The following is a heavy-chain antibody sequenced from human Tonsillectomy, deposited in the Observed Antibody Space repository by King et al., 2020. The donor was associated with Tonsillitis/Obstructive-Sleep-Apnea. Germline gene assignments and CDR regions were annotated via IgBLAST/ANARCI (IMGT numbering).Heavy chain of an antibody. J-gene: IGHJ5*02. CDR1: GGTFSSYP. CDR2: IIPILGIA. Sequence: QLVQSGAEVKKPGSSVKVSCKASGGTFSSYPISWVRQAPGQGLEWMGGIIPILGIANYAQKFQGRVTITADKSTSTAYMELSSLRSEDTAVYYCARERDSSSSNRFDPWGKGTLVTVSS. CDR3: ARERDSSSSNRFDP. D-gene: IGHD6-6*01. V-gene: IGHV1-69*10.